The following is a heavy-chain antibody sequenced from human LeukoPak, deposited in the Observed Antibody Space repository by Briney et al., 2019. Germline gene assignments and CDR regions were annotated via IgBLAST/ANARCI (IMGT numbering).Heavy chain of an antibody. CDR1: GGSISSYY. D-gene: IGHD6-13*01. V-gene: IGHV4-34*01. CDR2: INHSGST. J-gene: IGHJ4*02. CDR3: ARGRSSSWYVPLDY. Sequence: SETLSLTCTVSGGSISSYYWSWIRQPPGKGLEWIGEINHSGSTNYNPSLKSRVTISVDTSKNQFSLKLSSVTAADTAVYYCARGRSSSWYVPLDYWGQGTLVTVSS.